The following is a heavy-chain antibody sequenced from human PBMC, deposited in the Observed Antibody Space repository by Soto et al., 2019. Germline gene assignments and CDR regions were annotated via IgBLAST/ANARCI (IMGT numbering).Heavy chain of an antibody. Sequence: SETLSLTCAVYVVSFIGYYWSWIRQPPGKGLEWIGEINHSGSTNYNPSLKSRVTISVDTSKNQFSLKLSSVTAADTAVYYCARAPPSWNDIRRHLPSYRGQRTPVPVSS. J-gene: IGHJ4*02. CDR3: ARAPPSWNDIRRHLPSY. V-gene: IGHV4-34*01. CDR2: INHSGST. D-gene: IGHD1-1*01. CDR1: VVSFIGYY.